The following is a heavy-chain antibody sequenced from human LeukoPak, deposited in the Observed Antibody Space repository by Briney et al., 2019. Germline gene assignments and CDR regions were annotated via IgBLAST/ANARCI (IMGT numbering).Heavy chain of an antibody. CDR2: ISPYNGNT. Sequence: GASVKVSCKASVYTFTIYGISWVRQAPGQGLEWMGWISPYNGNTKYAQKLQGRVTMTTDTSTSTAYMELRSLRSDDTAVCYCARDKVGDTGSNFFDYWGQGTLVTVSS. CDR1: VYTFTIYG. CDR3: ARDKVGDTGSNFFDY. V-gene: IGHV1-18*01. D-gene: IGHD1-26*01. J-gene: IGHJ4*02.